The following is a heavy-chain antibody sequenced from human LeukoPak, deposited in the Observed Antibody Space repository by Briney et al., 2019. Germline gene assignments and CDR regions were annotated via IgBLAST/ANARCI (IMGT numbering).Heavy chain of an antibody. Sequence: GGSLRLSCAASGFTFSSYAMSWVRQAPGKGLEWVSAISGSGGSTYYADSVKGRFTIPRDNSKNTLYLQMNSLRAEDTAVYYCAKPERFLEWFLDYWGQGTLVTVSS. D-gene: IGHD3-3*01. V-gene: IGHV3-23*01. CDR2: ISGSGGST. J-gene: IGHJ4*02. CDR3: AKPERFLEWFLDY. CDR1: GFTFSSYA.